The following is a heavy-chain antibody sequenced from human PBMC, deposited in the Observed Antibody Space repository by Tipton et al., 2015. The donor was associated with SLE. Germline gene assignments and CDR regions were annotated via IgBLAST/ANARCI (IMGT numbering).Heavy chain of an antibody. CDR1: GGSISSYY. V-gene: IGHV4-59*01. CDR3: AREIYGVAGTERFAFDI. Sequence: TLSLTCTVSGGSISSYYWSWIRQPPGKGLEWIGYIYTSGSTNYNPSLKSRVTISVDTSKNQFSLKLSSVTAADTAVYYCAREIYGVAGTERFAFDIWGQGTMVTVSS. CDR2: IYTSGST. J-gene: IGHJ3*02. D-gene: IGHD6-19*01.